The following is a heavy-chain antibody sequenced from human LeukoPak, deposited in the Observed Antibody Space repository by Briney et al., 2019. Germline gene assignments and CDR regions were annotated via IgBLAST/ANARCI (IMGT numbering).Heavy chain of an antibody. Sequence: GASVKVSCKASGYTFTSYYMHWVRQAPGQGLEWMGIINPSGGSTSYAQKFQGRVTMTEDTSTDTAYMELSSLRSEDTAVYYCATGRYCSGGSCYEEMDVWGKGTTVTVSS. J-gene: IGHJ6*04. CDR3: ATGRYCSGGSCYEEMDV. CDR2: INPSGGST. D-gene: IGHD2-15*01. CDR1: GYTFTSYY. V-gene: IGHV1-46*01.